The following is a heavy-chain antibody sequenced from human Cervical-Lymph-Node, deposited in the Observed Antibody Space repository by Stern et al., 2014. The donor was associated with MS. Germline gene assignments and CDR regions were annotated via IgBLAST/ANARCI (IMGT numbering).Heavy chain of an antibody. Sequence: QVQLVQSGAEVKKPGASVKVSCKASGYTFTGSYIHLVRQAPGQGLEWMGRINPNSGVPEYAQKFQGRVTLTRDTSITTAFMELNSLRSDDAAVYYCARLTVAVGDWGQGTLVTVSS. CDR2: INPNSGVP. V-gene: IGHV1-2*06. D-gene: IGHD6-19*01. CDR1: GYTFTGSY. J-gene: IGHJ4*02. CDR3: ARLTVAVGD.